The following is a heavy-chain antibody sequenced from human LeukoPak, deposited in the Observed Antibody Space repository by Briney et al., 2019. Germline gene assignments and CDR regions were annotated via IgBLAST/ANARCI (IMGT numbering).Heavy chain of an antibody. V-gene: IGHV1-69*01. CDR3: ARENTVTNYYFDY. CDR2: IIPIFGTA. D-gene: IGHD4-17*01. CDR1: GGTFSSYA. Sequence: SVKVSCKASGGTFSSYAISWVRQAPGQGLEWMGGIIPIFGTANYAQKFQGRVTITADESTSTAYMELSSLRSEDTAVYYCARENTVTNYYFDYWGQGTLVTVSS. J-gene: IGHJ4*02.